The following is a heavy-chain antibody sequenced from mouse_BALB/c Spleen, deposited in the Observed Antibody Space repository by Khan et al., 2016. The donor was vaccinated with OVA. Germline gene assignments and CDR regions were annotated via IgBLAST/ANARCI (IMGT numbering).Heavy chain of an antibody. CDR3: ARSGDYDGDYFYY. D-gene: IGHD2-4*01. CDR1: GYSITSDYA. CDR2: ISYSGRT. V-gene: IGHV3-2*02. J-gene: IGHJ2*01. Sequence: EVQLLESGPGLVKPSQSLYLTCTVTGYSITSDYAWYLIQHFPGNLLEWTGIISYSGRTSYTPSLKSRISLTRDTSNNQFFLQLNSVTTEDTATYYCARSGDYDGDYFYYCGEGTTLTVSS.